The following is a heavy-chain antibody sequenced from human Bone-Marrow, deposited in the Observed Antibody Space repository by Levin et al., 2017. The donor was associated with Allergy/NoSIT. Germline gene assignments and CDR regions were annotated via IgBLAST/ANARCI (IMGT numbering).Heavy chain of an antibody. D-gene: IGHD5-24*01. J-gene: IGHJ4*02. Sequence: GGSLRLSCAASGFIFSNYALYWVRQAPDKGLEWVAVISYDGSNKYYTDSVKGRFTISRDNSKNTLYLQMNSLRTEDTAVYYCARSRWLQPLYFFDYWGQGTPVTVSS. CDR2: ISYDGSNK. CDR3: ARSRWLQPLYFFDY. V-gene: IGHV3-30*04. CDR1: GFIFSNYA.